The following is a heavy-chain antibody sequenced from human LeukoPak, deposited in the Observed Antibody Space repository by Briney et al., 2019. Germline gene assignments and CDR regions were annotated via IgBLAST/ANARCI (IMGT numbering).Heavy chain of an antibody. CDR3: ARGSSGSYYTLFDY. Sequence: PGGSLRLPCAASGFTFSSYAMSWVRQAPGKGLEWVSSISGSGGSTYHADSVKGRFTVSRDNSKNTLFLQMNNLRAEDTAVYHCARGSSGSYYTLFDYWGQGTLVTVSS. CDR1: GFTFSSYA. J-gene: IGHJ4*02. D-gene: IGHD1-26*01. V-gene: IGHV3-23*01. CDR2: ISGSGGST.